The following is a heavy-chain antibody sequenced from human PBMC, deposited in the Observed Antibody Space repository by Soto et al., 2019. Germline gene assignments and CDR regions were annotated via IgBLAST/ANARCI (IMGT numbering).Heavy chain of an antibody. D-gene: IGHD3-3*01. CDR2: IYPGDSDT. Sequence: GESLKISCKGSGYSFTSYWIGWIRQMPGKGLEWMGIIYPGDSDTRYSPSFQGQVTISADKSISTAYLHWSSLKALDTAMYYCARHLRRFSYYYGMDVWGQGTTVTVSS. CDR3: ARHLRRFSYYYGMDV. CDR1: GYSFTSYW. V-gene: IGHV5-51*01. J-gene: IGHJ6*02.